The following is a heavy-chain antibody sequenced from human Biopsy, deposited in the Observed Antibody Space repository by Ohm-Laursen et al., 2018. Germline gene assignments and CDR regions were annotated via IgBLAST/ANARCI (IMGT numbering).Heavy chain of an antibody. CDR2: ISSGGRA. V-gene: IGHV4-59*01. CDR3: ARERQFRFLEGAFDY. CDR1: GGSIRDDY. D-gene: IGHD3-3*01. Sequence: TLSLTCTVSGGSIRDDYWNWIRQPPGKGLQVIGYISSGGRAKYNPSLKSRLTISLDTSKNQLSLRLSSVTAADSAIYYCARERQFRFLEGAFDYWGQGILVTVSS. J-gene: IGHJ4*02.